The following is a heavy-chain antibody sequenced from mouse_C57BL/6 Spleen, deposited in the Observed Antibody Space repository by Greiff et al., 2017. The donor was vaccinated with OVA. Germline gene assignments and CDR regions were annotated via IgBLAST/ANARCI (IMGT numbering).Heavy chain of an antibody. CDR3: ASTLLDYYAMDD. Sequence: QVQLKQSGPELVKPGASVKISCKASGYAFSSSWMNWVKQRPGKGLEWIGRIYPGDGVTNYNGKFKGKATLTADKSSSTAYMQLSSLASEDSAVYFCASTLLDYYAMDDWGQGTSVTVSS. CDR1: GYAFSSSW. D-gene: IGHD1-1*01. CDR2: IYPGDGVT. V-gene: IGHV1-82*01. J-gene: IGHJ4*01.